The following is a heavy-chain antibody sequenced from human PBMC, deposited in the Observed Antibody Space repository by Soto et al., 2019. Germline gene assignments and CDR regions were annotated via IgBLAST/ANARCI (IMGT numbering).Heavy chain of an antibody. D-gene: IGHD1-26*01. J-gene: IGHJ4*02. Sequence: PSETLSLTCTVSGGSISSSSYYWGWIRQPPGKGLEWIGSIYYSGSTYYNPSLKSRVTISVDTSKNQFSLKLSSVTAADTAVYYCARPGRGDRPDYWGQGILVTVSS. CDR2: IYYSGST. CDR1: GGSISSSSYY. V-gene: IGHV4-39*01. CDR3: ARPGRGDRPDY.